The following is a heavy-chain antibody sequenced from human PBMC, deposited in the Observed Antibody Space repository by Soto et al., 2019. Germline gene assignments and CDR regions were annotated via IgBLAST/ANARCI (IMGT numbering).Heavy chain of an antibody. CDR1: GYTFTSYY. Sequence: ASVKVSCKASGYTFTSYYMHWVRQAPGQGLEWMGIINPSGGSTSYAQKFQGRVTMTRDTSTSTVYMELSSLRSEDTAVYYCARAGGYCSSTSCATFDYWGQGTLVTVSS. J-gene: IGHJ4*02. V-gene: IGHV1-46*03. CDR3: ARAGGYCSSTSCATFDY. D-gene: IGHD2-2*01. CDR2: INPSGGST.